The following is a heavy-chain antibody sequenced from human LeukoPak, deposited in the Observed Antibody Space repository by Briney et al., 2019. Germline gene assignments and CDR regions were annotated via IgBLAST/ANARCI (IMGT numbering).Heavy chain of an antibody. CDR2: ISWNSGSI. Sequence: GGSLRLSCAASGFTFDDYAMHWVRQAPGKGLEWVSGISWNSGSIGYADSVKGRITISRDNAKNSLYLQMNSLRAEDTALYYCAKGQMAAAGTTDYWGQGTLVTVSS. J-gene: IGHJ4*02. D-gene: IGHD6-13*01. V-gene: IGHV3-9*01. CDR3: AKGQMAAAGTTDY. CDR1: GFTFDDYA.